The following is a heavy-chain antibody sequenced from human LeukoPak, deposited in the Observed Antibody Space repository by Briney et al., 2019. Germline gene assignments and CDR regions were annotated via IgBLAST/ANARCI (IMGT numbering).Heavy chain of an antibody. D-gene: IGHD1-20*01. CDR2: INPNSGGT. V-gene: IGHV1-2*06. Sequence: ASVKVSCKASGYTFTGYYMHWVRQAPGQGLEWMGRINPNSGGTNYAQKFQGRVTMTRDTSIGTAYMELSRLRSDDTAVYYCARETSITGTTSVAWGQGTLVTVSS. CDR3: ARETSITGTTSVA. J-gene: IGHJ4*02. CDR1: GYTFTGYY.